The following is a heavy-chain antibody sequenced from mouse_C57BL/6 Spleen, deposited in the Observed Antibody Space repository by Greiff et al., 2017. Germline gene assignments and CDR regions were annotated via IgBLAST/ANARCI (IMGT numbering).Heavy chain of an antibody. J-gene: IGHJ1*03. CDR2: INPNNGGT. CDR1: GYTFTDYN. V-gene: IGHV1-22*01. D-gene: IGHD2-12*01. CDR3: ARRLLSPYWYFDV. Sequence: EVKLMESGPELVKPGASVKMSCKASGYTFTDYNMHWVKQSHGKSLDWIGYINPNNGGTSYNQKFKGKATLTVNKSSSTAYMELRSLTSEDSAVYYCARRLLSPYWYFDVWGTGTTVTVSS.